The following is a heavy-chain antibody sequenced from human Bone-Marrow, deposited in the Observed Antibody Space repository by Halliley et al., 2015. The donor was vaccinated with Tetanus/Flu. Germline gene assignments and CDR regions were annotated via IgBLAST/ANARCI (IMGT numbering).Heavy chain of an antibody. CDR1: GFNFSSFA. CDR3: AKVGYTYDFFDA. V-gene: IGHV3-23*01. CDR2: FSGRGGKT. Sequence: SLRLSCLASGFNFSSFAMSWVRQAPGKGLEWASTFSGRGGKTYYADSVKGRFTISRDNSKNTLLLQMNSLRADDTATYFCAKVGYTYDFFDAWGQGALVTVSS. J-gene: IGHJ4*02. D-gene: IGHD5-18*01.